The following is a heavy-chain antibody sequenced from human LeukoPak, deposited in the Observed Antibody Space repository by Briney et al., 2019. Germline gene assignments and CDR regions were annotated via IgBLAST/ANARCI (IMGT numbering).Heavy chain of an antibody. CDR2: IIPIFVTA. CDR3: AREPVSAAIFSVWFDP. Sequence: ASVTVSCKASGGTFSSYAISWVRQAPGQGLEWMGGIIPIFVTANHAQKFQGRVTITADESTSTAYVELSSLRSEDTAVYYCAREPVSAAIFSVWFDPWGQGTLVTVSS. D-gene: IGHD2-2*01. V-gene: IGHV1-69*13. J-gene: IGHJ5*02. CDR1: GGTFSSYA.